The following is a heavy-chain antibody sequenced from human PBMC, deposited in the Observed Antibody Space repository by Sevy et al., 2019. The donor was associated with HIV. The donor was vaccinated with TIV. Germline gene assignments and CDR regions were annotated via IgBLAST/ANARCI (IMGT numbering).Heavy chain of an antibody. D-gene: IGHD2-15*01. CDR3: ATDSRYCSGGSCGNAGYFDL. CDR2: IYSGGGT. J-gene: IGHJ2*01. Sequence: GGSLRLSCAASGFTVSSNYMSWVRQAPGKGLEWVSVIYSGGGTYYADSVKGRFTISRDNSKNTLYLQMNSLRAEDTAVYYCATDSRYCSGGSCGNAGYFDLWGRGTLVTVSS. V-gene: IGHV3-53*01. CDR1: GFTVSSNY.